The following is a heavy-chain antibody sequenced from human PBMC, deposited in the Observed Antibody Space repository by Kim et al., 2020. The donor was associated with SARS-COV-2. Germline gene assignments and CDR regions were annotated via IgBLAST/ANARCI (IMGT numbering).Heavy chain of an antibody. CDR3: ARDLSSGGLDP. Sequence: ASVKVSCKASGYTFTDYYIHWVRQAPGQGLEWMGIINPSGGSPTYAQNFQGRVTMTRDTSTSTVYMELNSLRSEDTAVYYCARDLSSGGLDPWGQGTLVT. CDR2: INPSGGSP. J-gene: IGHJ5*02. V-gene: IGHV1-46*01. D-gene: IGHD6-19*01. CDR1: GYTFTDYY.